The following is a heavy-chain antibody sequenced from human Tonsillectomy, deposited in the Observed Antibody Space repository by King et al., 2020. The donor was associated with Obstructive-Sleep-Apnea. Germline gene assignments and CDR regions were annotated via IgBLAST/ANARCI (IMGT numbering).Heavy chain of an antibody. CDR2: IYHSGGT. Sequence: VQLQESGPGLVKPSETPSLTCSVSGYSISRNYCLGWIRQAPGKGLGWIGRIYHSGGTYSHPSLKRRVPISLDTSQNQFSLKLSSVTAADTAVYYCSRKSGYHYPFDYWGQGTLVTVSS. V-gene: IGHV4-38-2*01. D-gene: IGHD3-22*01. J-gene: IGHJ4*02. CDR1: GYSISRNYC. CDR3: SRKSGYHYPFDY.